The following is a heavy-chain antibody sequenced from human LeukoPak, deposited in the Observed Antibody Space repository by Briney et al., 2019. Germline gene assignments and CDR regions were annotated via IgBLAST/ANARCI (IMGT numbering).Heavy chain of an antibody. CDR1: GFTFSSYA. D-gene: IGHD6-19*01. J-gene: IGHJ4*02. CDR3: ARVGWSPPGY. V-gene: IGHV3-21*01. Sequence: GGSLRLSCAASGFTFSSYAMSWDRQAPGKGLEWVSAISSSSYIYYADSVKGRFTISRDNAKNSLYLQMNSLRAEDTAVYYCARVGWSPPGYWGQGTLVTVSS. CDR2: ISSSSYI.